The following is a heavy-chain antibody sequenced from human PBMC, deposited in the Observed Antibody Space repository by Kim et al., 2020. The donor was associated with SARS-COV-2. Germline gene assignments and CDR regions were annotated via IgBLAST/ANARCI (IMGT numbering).Heavy chain of an antibody. D-gene: IGHD3-9*01. CDR3: ARAKINYDILMEPLQH. V-gene: IGHV4-34*01. CDR1: GGSFSGYY. J-gene: IGHJ1*01. Sequence: SETLSLTCAVYGGSFSGYYWSWIRQPPGKGLEWIGEINHSGSTNYNPSLKSRVTISVDTSKNQFSLKLSSVTAADTAVYYCARAKINYDILMEPLQHWGQGTLVTVSS. CDR2: INHSGST.